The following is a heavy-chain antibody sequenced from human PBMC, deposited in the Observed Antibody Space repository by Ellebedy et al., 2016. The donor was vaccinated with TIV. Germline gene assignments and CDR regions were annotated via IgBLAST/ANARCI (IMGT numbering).Heavy chain of an antibody. Sequence: GESLKISCAASGFPFSNYVMSWVRQAPGKGLEWVSSISGGVGNTYYADSVKGRFTISRDNSKNTLYLQMNSLRAGDTAVYYCAKGCGGSCYWEAYWGQGTLVTVSS. CDR3: AKGCGGSCYWEAY. CDR2: ISGGVGNT. D-gene: IGHD2-15*01. J-gene: IGHJ4*02. CDR1: GFPFSNYV. V-gene: IGHV3-23*01.